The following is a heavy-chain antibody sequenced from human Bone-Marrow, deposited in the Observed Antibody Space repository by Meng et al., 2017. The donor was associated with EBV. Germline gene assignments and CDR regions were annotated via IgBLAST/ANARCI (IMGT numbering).Heavy chain of an antibody. Sequence: QVLVVQSGADEKKPGPSVKVSGRASGGNFRRSAISWLRQAPGQGLEWMGGFLPILGAPNYAQKFQDRVTITADESTSTSYMELSSLTSDDTAVYYCARESGRGYSSDYWGQGTLVTVSS. V-gene: IGHV1-69*01. CDR3: ARESGRGYSSDY. CDR1: GGNFRRSA. D-gene: IGHD5-18*01. CDR2: FLPILGAP. J-gene: IGHJ4*02.